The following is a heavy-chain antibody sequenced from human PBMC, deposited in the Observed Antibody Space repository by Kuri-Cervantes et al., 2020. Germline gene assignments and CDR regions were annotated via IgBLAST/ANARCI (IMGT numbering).Heavy chain of an antibody. CDR3: ARTTGQQYSSGWTHYYYYYMDV. Sequence: SGPTLVKPTQTLTLTCTFSGFSLSTSGMRVSWIRQPPGKALEWLAHIFSNDEKSYSTSLKSRLTISKDTSKSQVVLTMTNMDPVDTATYYCARTTGQQYSSGWTHYYYYYMDVWGKGTTVTVSS. V-gene: IGHV2-26*01. J-gene: IGHJ6*03. CDR1: GFSLSTSGMR. CDR2: IFSNDEK. D-gene: IGHD6-19*01.